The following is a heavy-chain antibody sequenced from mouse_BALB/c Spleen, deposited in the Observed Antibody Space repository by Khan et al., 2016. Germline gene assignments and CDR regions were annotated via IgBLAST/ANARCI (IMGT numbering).Heavy chain of an antibody. V-gene: IGHV14-3*02. CDR2: IDPANGNT. CDR3: ARGLGDAMDY. CDR1: GFNIKDTY. D-gene: IGHD3-3*01. Sequence: IQLQQSGAELVKPGASVKLSCTASGFNIKDTYMHWVKQRPEQGLEWIGRIDPANGNTKYDPKFQGKATITADTSSNTAYLQLSSLTSEDTAVYYCARGLGDAMDYWGQGTSVTVSS. J-gene: IGHJ4*01.